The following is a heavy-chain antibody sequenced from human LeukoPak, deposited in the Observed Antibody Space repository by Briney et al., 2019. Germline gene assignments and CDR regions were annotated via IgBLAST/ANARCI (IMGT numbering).Heavy chain of an antibody. D-gene: IGHD6-13*01. CDR3: ARSATGSSWKPYYYGMDV. V-gene: IGHV3-64*01. Sequence: GGSLRLSCAASGFTCSSFAMNWVRQAPGKGLEYVSAISSNGGSTYYANSVKGRFTISRDNSKNTLYLQMGSLRAEDMAVYYCARSATGSSWKPYYYGMDVWGQGTTVTVSS. CDR1: GFTCSSFA. CDR2: ISSNGGST. J-gene: IGHJ6*02.